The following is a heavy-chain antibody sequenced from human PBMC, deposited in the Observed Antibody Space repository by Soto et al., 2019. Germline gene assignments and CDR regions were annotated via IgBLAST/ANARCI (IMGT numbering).Heavy chain of an antibody. V-gene: IGHV3-74*01. Sequence: LSCAASGFPFSTYCMHWVRQAPGKGPVWVSRINNDGSTTRYADSVKGRFTISRDNAKNTLYLQMNSLRAEDTAVYYCASQGLYYYGLDVWGQGTTVTVSS. CDR3: ASQGLYYYGLDV. J-gene: IGHJ6*02. CDR1: GFPFSTYC. CDR2: INNDGSTT.